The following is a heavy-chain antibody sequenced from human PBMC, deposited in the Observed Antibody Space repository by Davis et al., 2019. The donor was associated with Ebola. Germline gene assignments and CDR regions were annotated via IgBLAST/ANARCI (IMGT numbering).Heavy chain of an antibody. D-gene: IGHD2-2*01. V-gene: IGHV4-34*01. CDR2: INHSGST. J-gene: IGHJ6*02. CDR3: ARLSGIVVVPAAIRNYYGMDV. CDR1: GGSFSGYY. Sequence: MPSETLSLTCAVYGGSFSGYYWSWIRQPPGKGLEWIGEINHSGSTNYNPSLKSRVTISVDTSKNQFSLKLSSVTTVDTAVYYCARLSGIVVVPAAIRNYYGMDVWGQGTTVTVSS.